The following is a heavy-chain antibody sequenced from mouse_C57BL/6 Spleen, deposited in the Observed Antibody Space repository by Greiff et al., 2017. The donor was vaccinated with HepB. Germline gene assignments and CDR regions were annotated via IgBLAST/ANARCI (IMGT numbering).Heavy chain of an antibody. D-gene: IGHD1-1*01. J-gene: IGHJ2*01. Sequence: VQLQQSGAELVRPGTSVKVSCKASGYAFTNYWIEWVKQRPGQGLEWIGEINPGSGGTNYNEKFKGKATLTADKSSSTAYMQLSSLTSEDSAVYFYARRYYGSSYYFDSWGHGTTLTVSS. CDR3: ARRYYGSSYYFDS. V-gene: IGHV1-54*01. CDR2: INPGSGGT. CDR1: GYAFTNYW.